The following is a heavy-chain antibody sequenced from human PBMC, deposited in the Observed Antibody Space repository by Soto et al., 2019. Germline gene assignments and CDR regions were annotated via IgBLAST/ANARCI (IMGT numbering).Heavy chain of an antibody. Sequence: QVQLQESGPGLVKPSETLSLTCTVSGGSISSYYWSWIRQPPGKGLEWIGYIYYSGSTNYNPSLKSRVTISVDTSKNQFSLKLSSVTAADTAVYYCARLLRYSQLRASYYYGMDVWGQGTTVTVSS. CDR1: GGSISSYY. D-gene: IGHD3-9*01. CDR3: ARLLRYSQLRASYYYGMDV. J-gene: IGHJ6*02. CDR2: IYYSGST. V-gene: IGHV4-59*08.